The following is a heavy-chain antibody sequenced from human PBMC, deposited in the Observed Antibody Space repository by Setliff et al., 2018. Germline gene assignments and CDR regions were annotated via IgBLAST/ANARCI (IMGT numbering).Heavy chain of an antibody. J-gene: IGHJ3*02. V-gene: IGHV4-38-2*01. CDR2: IYRTGTT. D-gene: IGHD1-26*01. CDR1: GYSISSGYY. Sequence: SETLSLTCGVSGYSISSGYYWGWIRQPPGKGLEWIGSIYRTGTTHYNPSLKSRVTISVDTSKNQFSLKLTSVTAADTAVYYCARVPPKDSGSFYWDAFDIWGQGTMVTVSS. CDR3: ARVPPKDSGSFYWDAFDI.